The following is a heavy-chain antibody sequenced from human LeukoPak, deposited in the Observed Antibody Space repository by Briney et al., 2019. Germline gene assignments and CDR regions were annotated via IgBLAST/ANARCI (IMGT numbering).Heavy chain of an antibody. CDR2: IYYSGST. J-gene: IGHJ4*02. D-gene: IGHD6-19*01. Sequence: SETPSLTCTVSGGFISSYYWSWIRQPPGKGLEWIGYIYYSGSTNYNPSLKSRVTISVDTSKNQFSLKLSSVTAADTAVYYCARGGWYYFYWGQGTLVTVSS. V-gene: IGHV4-59*13. CDR3: ARGGWYYFY. CDR1: GGFISSYY.